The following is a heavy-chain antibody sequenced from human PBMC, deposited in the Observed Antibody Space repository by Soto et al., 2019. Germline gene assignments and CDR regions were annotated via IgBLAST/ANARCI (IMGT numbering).Heavy chain of an antibody. V-gene: IGHV3-23*01. CDR3: AKEGSSGYYPLFDY. Sequence: EVPLLESGGGLVQPGGSLRLSCAASGFTFSSYAMSWVRQAPGKGLEWVSAISGSGRSTYYADSVKGRFTISRDNSXNTLYLQMNSLRAEDTAVYYCAKEGSSGYYPLFDYWGQGTLVTVS. D-gene: IGHD3-22*01. CDR2: ISGSGRST. J-gene: IGHJ4*02. CDR1: GFTFSSYA.